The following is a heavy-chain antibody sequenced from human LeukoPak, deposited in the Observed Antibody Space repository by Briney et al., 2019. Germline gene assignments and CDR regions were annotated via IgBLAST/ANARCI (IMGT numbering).Heavy chain of an antibody. CDR1: RFTCSSNW. CDR2: IKGDGTST. CDR3: VRDGVGAPPFDY. J-gene: IGHJ4*02. V-gene: IGHV3-74*01. D-gene: IGHD1-26*01. Sequence: PGGSLRLSCAASRFTCSSNWMHWLPQAPGQGRVGVTNIKGDGTSTSYADSVKGRFTSSRDNAKNTLFLQMNSLRAEDTAVYYCVRDGVGAPPFDYWGQGALVTVSS.